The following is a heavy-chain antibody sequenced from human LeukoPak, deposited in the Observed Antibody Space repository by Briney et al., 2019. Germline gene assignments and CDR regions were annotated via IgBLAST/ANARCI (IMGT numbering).Heavy chain of an antibody. CDR1: GFTFSSYA. J-gene: IGHJ4*02. CDR3: AKGSISGYYDFWSGCYFDY. D-gene: IGHD3-3*01. CDR2: ISGSGGST. Sequence: HPEGSLRLSCAASGFTFSSYAMSWVRQAPGKGLEWVSAISGSGGSTYYADSVKGRFTISRDNSKNTLYLQMNSLRAEDTAVYYCAKGSISGYYDFWSGCYFDYWGQGTLVTVSS. V-gene: IGHV3-23*01.